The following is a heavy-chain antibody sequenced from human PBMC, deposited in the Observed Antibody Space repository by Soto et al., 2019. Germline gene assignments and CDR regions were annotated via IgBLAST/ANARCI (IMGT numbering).Heavy chain of an antibody. Sequence: GGSLRLSCAASGFTFSNAWMSWVRQAPGKGLEWVGRIKSKTDGGTTDYAAPVKGRFTISRDDSKNTLYLQMNSLKTEDTAVYYCTTDRSLRFLEWLLYQDYFDYWGQGTLVTVSS. V-gene: IGHV3-15*01. D-gene: IGHD3-3*01. CDR1: GFTFSNAW. CDR2: IKSKTDGGTT. J-gene: IGHJ4*02. CDR3: TTDRSLRFLEWLLYQDYFDY.